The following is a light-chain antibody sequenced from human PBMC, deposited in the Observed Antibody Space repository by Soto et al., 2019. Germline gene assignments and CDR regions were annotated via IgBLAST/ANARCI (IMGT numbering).Light chain of an antibody. CDR3: VLYMGSDIWV. V-gene: IGLV8-61*01. Sequence: QTVVTQEPSFSVSPGGTVTLTCGLSSGSVSTNYYPSWYQQTPGQAPRTLIYSTNTRSSGVPDRFSGSILGNKAALTITGAQADDESDYYCVLYMGSDIWVFGGGTKLTVL. CDR1: SGSVSTNYY. CDR2: STN. J-gene: IGLJ3*02.